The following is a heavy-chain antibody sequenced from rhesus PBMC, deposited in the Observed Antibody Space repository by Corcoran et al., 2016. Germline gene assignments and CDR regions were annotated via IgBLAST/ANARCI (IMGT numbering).Heavy chain of an antibody. J-gene: IGHJ6*01. CDR1: GFTFSNHY. CDR2: IGYSGKPM. Sequence: EVQLVESGGGLVQPGGSLRVSCAASGFTFSNHYMYWVRQARGKGLVWVSFIGYSGKPMYYPDSVKGRFTISRDNAKNSLSLQMNSLRAEDTAVYYCARDYYGLDSWGQGVVVTVSS. V-gene: IGHV3S16*01. CDR3: ARDYYGLDS.